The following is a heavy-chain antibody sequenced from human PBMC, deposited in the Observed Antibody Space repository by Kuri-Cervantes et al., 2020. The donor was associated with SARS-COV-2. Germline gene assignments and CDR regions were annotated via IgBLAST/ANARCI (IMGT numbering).Heavy chain of an antibody. CDR1: GGSFSGYY. D-gene: IGHD2-2*02. Sequence: SETLSLTCAVYGGSFSGYYWSWIRQPPGKGLEWIGEINHSGSTNYNPSLKSRVTISVDTSKNQFSLKLSSVTAADTAVYYCARPGYCSSTSCYNNWFDPWGQGTPVTVSS. J-gene: IGHJ5*02. CDR2: INHSGST. V-gene: IGHV4-34*01. CDR3: ARPGYCSSTSCYNNWFDP.